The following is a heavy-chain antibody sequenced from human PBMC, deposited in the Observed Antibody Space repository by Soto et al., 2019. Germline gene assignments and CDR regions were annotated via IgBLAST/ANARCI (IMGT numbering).Heavy chain of an antibody. J-gene: IGHJ5*02. CDR3: ARAYGDYPNWFDP. CDR1: GGPISSGDYY. Sequence: QVQPQESGPGLVKPSQTLSLTSTVSGGPISSGDYYRSWIRQPPAKGLEWIGYIYYSGRTYYNPSLKSRVTISVDTSKNQFSLKLSSVTAADTAVYYCARAYGDYPNWFDPWGQGTLVTVSS. V-gene: IGHV4-30-4*01. D-gene: IGHD4-17*01. CDR2: IYYSGRT.